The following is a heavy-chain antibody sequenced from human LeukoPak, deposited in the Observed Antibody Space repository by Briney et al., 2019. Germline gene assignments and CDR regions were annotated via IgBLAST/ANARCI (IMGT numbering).Heavy chain of an antibody. CDR2: IYYTGNT. Sequence: SETLSLTCSVSGDSITGYYWGWIRQPPGKGLEWIGNIYYTGNTYYNSSLKSRVTISLDTSKNQFSLKLISVTAADTAVYYCARSSYYDFWSGSPTYNWFDSWGQGTLVTVSS. V-gene: IGHV4-39*07. D-gene: IGHD3-3*01. J-gene: IGHJ5*01. CDR1: GDSITGYY. CDR3: ARSSYYDFWSGSPTYNWFDS.